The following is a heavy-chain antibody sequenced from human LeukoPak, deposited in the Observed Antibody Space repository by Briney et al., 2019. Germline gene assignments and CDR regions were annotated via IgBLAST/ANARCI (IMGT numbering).Heavy chain of an antibody. CDR1: GFTFDDYA. D-gene: IGHD5-18*01. V-gene: IGHV3-9*01. Sequence: GGSLRLSCAASGFTFDDYAMHWVRQAPGKGLEWVSGISWNSGSIGYADSVKGRFTISRDNAKNSLYLQMNSLRAEDTALYYCSKDVDTAMVTGGMDVWGQGTTVTVSS. J-gene: IGHJ6*02. CDR3: SKDVDTAMVTGGMDV. CDR2: ISWNSGSI.